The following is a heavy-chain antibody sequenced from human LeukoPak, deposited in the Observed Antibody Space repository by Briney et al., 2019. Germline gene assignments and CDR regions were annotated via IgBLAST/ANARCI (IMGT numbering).Heavy chain of an antibody. CDR2: ISWNSGSI. CDR3: AKDRKHYYDSSGSVDY. D-gene: IGHD3-22*01. Sequence: GGSLRLSCAASGFTFDDYAMHWVRQAPGKGLEWVSSISWNSGSIGYADSVKGRFTISRDNAKNSLYLQMNSLRAEDTALYYCAKDRKHYYDSSGSVDYWGQGTLVTVSS. V-gene: IGHV3-9*01. J-gene: IGHJ4*02. CDR1: GFTFDDYA.